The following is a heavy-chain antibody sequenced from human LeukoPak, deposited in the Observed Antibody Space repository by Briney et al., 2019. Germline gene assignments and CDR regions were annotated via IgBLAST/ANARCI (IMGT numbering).Heavy chain of an antibody. Sequence: ASETLSLTCTVSGGSITSSSYYWGWIRQPPGKGLEWIGSIYYSGNTYYNPSLKSRVTISVDTSKNQFSLKLSSVTAADTAVYYCAREWRNYSGSWFIDYWGQGTLVTVSS. J-gene: IGHJ4*02. D-gene: IGHD6-13*01. CDR3: AREWRNYSGSWFIDY. CDR2: IYYSGNT. CDR1: GGSITSSSYY. V-gene: IGHV4-39*07.